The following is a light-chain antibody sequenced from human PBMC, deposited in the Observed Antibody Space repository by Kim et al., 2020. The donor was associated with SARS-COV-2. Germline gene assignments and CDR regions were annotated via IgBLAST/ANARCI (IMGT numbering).Light chain of an antibody. J-gene: IGLJ2*01. CDR2: QDS. CDR1: KLGDKY. CDR3: QAWHSSTVV. Sequence: SYELTQPPSVSVSPGQTANITCSGDKLGDKYTCWYQQKSGQSPVLVIYQDSKRPSGIPERFSGSSSGNTATLTISGTQAMDEADYYCQAWHSSTVVFGGG. V-gene: IGLV3-1*01.